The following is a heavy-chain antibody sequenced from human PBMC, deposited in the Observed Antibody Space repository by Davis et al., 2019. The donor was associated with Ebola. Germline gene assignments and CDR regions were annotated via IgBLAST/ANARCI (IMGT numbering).Heavy chain of an antibody. Sequence: GGSLRLSCAVSGFIVSNDYMSWVRQAPGKGLEWVSVIYTGGSTYSAESVKVRFTISRQNSKNTLYLQMNSLRAEDTAVYFCARARYYYGSASYYDSLDYYAMDVWGQGTTVTVSS. J-gene: IGHJ6*02. V-gene: IGHV3-53*04. D-gene: IGHD3-10*01. CDR1: GFIVSNDY. CDR3: ARARYYYGSASYYDSLDYYAMDV. CDR2: IYTGGST.